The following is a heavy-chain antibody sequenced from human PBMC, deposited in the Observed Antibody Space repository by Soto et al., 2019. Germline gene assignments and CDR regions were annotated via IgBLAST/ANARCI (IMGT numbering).Heavy chain of an antibody. CDR2: ISGSGGST. V-gene: IGHV3-23*01. J-gene: IGHJ4*02. D-gene: IGHD6-13*01. CDR3: AGVRSYSSSWSFDY. Sequence: RLSCAASGFTFSSYAMSWVRQAPGKGLEWVSAISGSGGSTYYADSVKGRFTISRDNAKNTLYLQMNSLRAEDTAVYYCAGVRSYSSSWSFDYWGQGTLVTVSS. CDR1: GFTFSSYA.